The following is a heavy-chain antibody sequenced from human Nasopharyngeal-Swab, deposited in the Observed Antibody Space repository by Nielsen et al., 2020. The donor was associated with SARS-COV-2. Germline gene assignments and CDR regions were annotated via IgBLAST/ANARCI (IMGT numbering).Heavy chain of an antibody. CDR2: ISGSGGST. Sequence: GEFLKISCAASGFTFSSYAMSWVRQAPGKGLEWVSAISGSGGSTYYADSVKGRFTISRDNSKNTLYLQMNSLRAEDTAVYYCATSPGIAAAGPNWFDPWGQGTLVTVSS. CDR1: GFTFSSYA. J-gene: IGHJ5*02. D-gene: IGHD6-13*01. CDR3: ATSPGIAAAGPNWFDP. V-gene: IGHV3-23*01.